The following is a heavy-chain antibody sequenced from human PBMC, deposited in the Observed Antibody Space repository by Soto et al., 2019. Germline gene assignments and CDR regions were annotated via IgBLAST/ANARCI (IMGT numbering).Heavy chain of an antibody. CDR3: ARGDGRPNRFDL. V-gene: IGHV1-3*01. D-gene: IGHD3-16*01. CDR2: INPGSRNT. J-gene: IGHJ5*02. Sequence: QVQLAQSGAEVKKPGASVKVSCKASGYTFTTYPIHWVRQAPGQRPEWMGWINPGSRNTKYSQKFQGRVTISMNTSATTAYMAVSSLRFEDSAVYYCARGDGRPNRFDLWGQGTLVTVFS. CDR1: GYTFTTYP.